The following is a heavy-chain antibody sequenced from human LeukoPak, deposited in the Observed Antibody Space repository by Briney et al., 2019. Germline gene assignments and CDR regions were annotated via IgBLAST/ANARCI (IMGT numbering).Heavy chain of an antibody. J-gene: IGHJ4*02. D-gene: IGHD2-15*01. V-gene: IGHV1-69*13. CDR2: IIPIFGTA. CDR1: GGTFSSYA. CDR3: ARDKYKFPGYCSGGSCYDFDY. Sequence: GASVKVSCKASGGTFSSYAISWVRQAPGQGPEWMGGIIPIFGTANYAQKFQGRVTITADESTSTAYMELSSLRSEDTAVYYCARDKYKFPGYCSGGSCYDFDYWGQGTLVTVSS.